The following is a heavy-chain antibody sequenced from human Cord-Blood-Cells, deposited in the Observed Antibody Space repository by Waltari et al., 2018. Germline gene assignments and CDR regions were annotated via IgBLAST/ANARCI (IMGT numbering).Heavy chain of an antibody. J-gene: IGHJ4*02. CDR1: GGTFSSYP. CDR3: ARVQYYDILTGYYFDY. Sequence: QVQLVQSGAEVKKPGSSVKVSCKASGGTFSSYPISWVRQAPGQGLEWMGGIIPIFGTANYAQKFQGRVTITADESTSTAYMELSSLRSEDTAVYYCARVQYYDILTGYYFDYWGQGTLVTVSS. CDR2: IIPIFGTA. V-gene: IGHV1-69*01. D-gene: IGHD3-9*01.